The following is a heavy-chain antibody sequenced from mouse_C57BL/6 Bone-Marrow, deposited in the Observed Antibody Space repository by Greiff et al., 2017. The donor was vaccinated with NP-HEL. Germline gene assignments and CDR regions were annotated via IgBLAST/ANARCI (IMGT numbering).Heavy chain of an antibody. CDR3: ARRYNYDYPYYAMDY. CDR1: GYTFTSYW. V-gene: IGHV1-69*01. D-gene: IGHD2-4*01. CDR2: IDPSDSYT. J-gene: IGHJ4*01. Sequence: QVQLQQPGAELVMPGASVKLSCKASGYTFTSYWMHWVKQRPGQGLEWIGEIDPSDSYTNYNQKFKGKSTLTVDKSSSTAYMQLSSLTSEDSAVYYCARRYNYDYPYYAMDYWGQGTSVTVSS.